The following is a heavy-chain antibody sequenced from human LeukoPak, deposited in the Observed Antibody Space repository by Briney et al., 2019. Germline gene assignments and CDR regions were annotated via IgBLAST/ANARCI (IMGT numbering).Heavy chain of an antibody. CDR1: GGSISRNY. CDR2: IYYSGTT. D-gene: IGHD6-13*01. V-gene: IGHV4-59*01. Sequence: PSETLSLTCSVSGGSISRNYWSWIRQPPGEGLEGMGYIYYSGTTNNNPSLKSRVTISVDTSKNQFSLKLSSVTAADTAVYYCAREAAGGGPFDYWGQGTLVTVSS. J-gene: IGHJ4*02. CDR3: AREAAGGGPFDY.